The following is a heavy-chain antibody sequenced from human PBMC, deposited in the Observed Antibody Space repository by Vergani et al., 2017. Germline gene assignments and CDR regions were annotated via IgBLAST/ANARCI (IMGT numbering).Heavy chain of an antibody. CDR3: ARSDILTGNYDY. CDR1: GFTFSSYA. Sequence: EVQLLESGGGLVQPGGSLRLSCAASGFTFSSYAMSWVRQAPGKGLEWVSRINSDGSSTSYADSVKGRFTISRDNAKNTLYLQMNSLRAEDTAVYYCARSDILTGNYDYWGQGTLVTVSS. CDR2: INSDGSST. V-gene: IGHV3-74*02. J-gene: IGHJ4*02. D-gene: IGHD3-9*01.